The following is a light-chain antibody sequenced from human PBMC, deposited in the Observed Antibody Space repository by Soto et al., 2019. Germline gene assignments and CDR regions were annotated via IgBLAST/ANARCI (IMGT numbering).Light chain of an antibody. CDR3: NSYTSKSTGV. V-gene: IGLV2-14*01. Sequence: QSALTQPASVSGSPGQSITISCTGTSSDVGGYNYVSWYQQHPGKAPKLIIYEVSNRHSGVSNRFSGSKSGNTASLTISGLQAEDDADYYCNSYTSKSTGVFGTGTKLTVL. CDR1: SSDVGGYNY. CDR2: EVS. J-gene: IGLJ1*01.